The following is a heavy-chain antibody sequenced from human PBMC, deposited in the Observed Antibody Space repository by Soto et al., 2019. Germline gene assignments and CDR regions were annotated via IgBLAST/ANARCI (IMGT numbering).Heavy chain of an antibody. D-gene: IGHD3-22*01. CDR3: ARYYYNRAKFDY. Sequence: QVQLVQSGGEVKRPGASVKVSCKTSGYTFTNYGISWVRQAPGRGLEWLGWTSAYNGNTNYAQKFQDRVTMTTDTSTSTVYMELRSLRSDATAVYYCARYYYNRAKFDYWGQGALVTVSS. CDR2: TSAYNGNT. J-gene: IGHJ4*02. V-gene: IGHV1-18*01. CDR1: GYTFTNYG.